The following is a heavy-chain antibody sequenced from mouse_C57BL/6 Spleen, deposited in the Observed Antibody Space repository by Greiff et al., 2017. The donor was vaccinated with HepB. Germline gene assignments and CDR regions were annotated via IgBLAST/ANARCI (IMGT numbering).Heavy chain of an antibody. J-gene: IGHJ1*03. CDR1: GFTFSDYG. D-gene: IGHD1-1*01. CDR3: AGSSYWYFDV. V-gene: IGHV5-17*01. Sequence: DVMLVESGGGLVKPGGSLKLSCAASGFTFSDYGMHWVRQAPEKGLEWVAYISSGSSTIYYADTVKGRFTISGDNAKNTLFLQMTSLRSEDTAMYYCAGSSYWYFDVWGTGTTVTVSS. CDR2: ISSGSSTI.